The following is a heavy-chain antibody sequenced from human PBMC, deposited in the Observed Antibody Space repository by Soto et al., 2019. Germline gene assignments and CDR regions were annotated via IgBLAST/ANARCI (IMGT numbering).Heavy chain of an antibody. CDR1: GFTFRAYS. Sequence: GGSLRLSCVASGFTFRAYSMSWVRQAPGQGLEWVSSITSSSTYIYYTRSVEGRFTISRDDAKNSLHLQMNSLRAEDTAVYYCARDLLEGYGHARQPDYWGQGXLVTVYS. J-gene: IGHJ4*02. D-gene: IGHD5-18*01. CDR3: ARDLLEGYGHARQPDY. V-gene: IGHV3-21*06. CDR2: ITSSSTYI.